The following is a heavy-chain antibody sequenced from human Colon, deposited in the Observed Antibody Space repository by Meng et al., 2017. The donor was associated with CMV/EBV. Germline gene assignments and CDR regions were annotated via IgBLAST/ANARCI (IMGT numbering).Heavy chain of an antibody. CDR3: AREGMSTPSAADS. V-gene: IGHV1-2*02. CDR2: IDPRSGDT. D-gene: IGHD6-25*01. Sequence: ASVTVSCKASGYTFTSYGIRWVRQAPGQGLEWVGWIDPRSGDTNFAQNFQGRVSMTRDTSITKAHMELTSLTSDDTALYYCAREGMSTPSAADSWGQGTLVTVSS. J-gene: IGHJ4*02. CDR1: GYTFTSYG.